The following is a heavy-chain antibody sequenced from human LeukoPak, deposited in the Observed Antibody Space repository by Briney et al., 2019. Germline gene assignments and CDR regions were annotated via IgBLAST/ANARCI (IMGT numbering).Heavy chain of an antibody. CDR3: ARGTRYCSSTSCYDSTDYYYGMDV. CDR1: GYTFTSYD. V-gene: IGHV1-8*01. Sequence: GASVKVSCKGSGYTFTSYDINWVRQATGQGLEWMGWMNPNSGNTGYAQKFQGRVTMTRNTSISTAYMELSSLRSEDTAVYYCARGTRYCSSTSCYDSTDYYYGMDVWGQGTTVTVSS. J-gene: IGHJ6*02. D-gene: IGHD2-2*01. CDR2: MNPNSGNT.